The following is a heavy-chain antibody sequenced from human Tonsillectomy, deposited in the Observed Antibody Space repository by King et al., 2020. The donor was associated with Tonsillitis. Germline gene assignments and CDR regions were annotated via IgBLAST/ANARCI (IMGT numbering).Heavy chain of an antibody. CDR2: LWTDGQT. Sequence: VQLVESGGGLVRPGGSLRLSCAVSGFSVSRNYMTWFRQAPGRGLEWLSSLWTDGQTFYADSVKGRFTISRDSSQNAPYLQMHGLGVDDTATYFCAKDWVVAIRRSPDYNHNGMDVWGQGTTVIVSS. V-gene: IGHV3-53*01. J-gene: IGHJ6*02. CDR3: AKDWVVAIRRSPDYNHNGMDV. D-gene: IGHD4-11*01. CDR1: GFSVSRNY.